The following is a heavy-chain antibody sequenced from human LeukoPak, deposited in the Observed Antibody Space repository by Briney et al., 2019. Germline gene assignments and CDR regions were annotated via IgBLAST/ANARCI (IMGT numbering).Heavy chain of an antibody. D-gene: IGHD3-9*01. CDR1: GFTFSSYA. Sequence: GVSLRLSCAASGFTFSSYAMHWVRQAPGKGLEWVAVISYDGRNKYYADSVKGRFTISRDNSKNTLYLQMNSLRAEDTAVYYCARGAILTGYPYYFDYWGQGTLVTVSS. CDR2: ISYDGRNK. V-gene: IGHV3-30*04. J-gene: IGHJ4*01. CDR3: ARGAILTGYPYYFDY.